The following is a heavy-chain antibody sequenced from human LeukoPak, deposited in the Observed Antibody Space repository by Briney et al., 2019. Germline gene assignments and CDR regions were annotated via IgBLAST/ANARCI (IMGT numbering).Heavy chain of an antibody. CDR3: ARGAIVVVPAPEPLKVYGMDV. Sequence: SQTLSLTCAISGDSVSSNSAAWNWIRQSPSRGLEWLGRTYYRSKWYSDYAVSVKSRITINPDTSKNQFSLKLSSVTAADTAVYYCARGAIVVVPAPEPLKVYGMDVWGQGTTVTVSS. V-gene: IGHV6-1*01. CDR2: TYYRSKWYS. J-gene: IGHJ6*02. CDR1: GDSVSSNSAA. D-gene: IGHD2-2*01.